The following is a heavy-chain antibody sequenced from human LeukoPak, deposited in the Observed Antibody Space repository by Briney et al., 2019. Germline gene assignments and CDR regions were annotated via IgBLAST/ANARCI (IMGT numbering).Heavy chain of an antibody. J-gene: IGHJ4*02. CDR1: GGSFSGYY. CDR3: ARVRGVITNYFDY. D-gene: IGHD3-10*01. V-gene: IGHV4-34*09. Sequence: SETLSLTCAVYGGSFSGYYWSWIRQHPGKGLEWLGYIYYSGTTSYNPSLKSRLTISIDSSKNQFSLEVNSVTAADTAFYYCARVRGVITNYFDYWGQGILVTVSS. CDR2: IYYSGTT.